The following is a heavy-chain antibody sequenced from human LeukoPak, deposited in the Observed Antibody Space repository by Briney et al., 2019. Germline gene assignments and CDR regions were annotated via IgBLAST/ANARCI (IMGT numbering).Heavy chain of an antibody. V-gene: IGHV3-23*01. CDR2: ISGSGGST. J-gene: IGHJ5*02. Sequence: AGGSLRLSCAASGFTFSSYAMSWVRQAPGEGLEWVSAISGSGGSTYYADSVKGRFTISRDNSKNTLYLQMNSLRAEDTAVYYCARGAYGSGSYGDNWFDPWGQGTLVTVSS. CDR3: ARGAYGSGSYGDNWFDP. CDR1: GFTFSSYA. D-gene: IGHD3-10*01.